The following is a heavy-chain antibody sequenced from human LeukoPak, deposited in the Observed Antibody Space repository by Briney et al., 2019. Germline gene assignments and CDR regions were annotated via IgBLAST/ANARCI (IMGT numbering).Heavy chain of an antibody. D-gene: IGHD3-22*01. Sequence: TGGSLRLSCAASGFTFSTYAMSWVRQAPGKGLEWVSYISSSGSTIYYADSVKGRFTISRDNAKNSLYLQMNSLRAEDTAVYYCARDGPSSSGYGDAFDIWGQGTMVTVSS. CDR2: ISSSGSTI. CDR3: ARDGPSSSGYGDAFDI. V-gene: IGHV3-48*03. CDR1: GFTFSTYA. J-gene: IGHJ3*02.